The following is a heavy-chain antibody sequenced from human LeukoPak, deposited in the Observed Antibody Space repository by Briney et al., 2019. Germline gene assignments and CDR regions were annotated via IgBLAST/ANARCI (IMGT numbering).Heavy chain of an antibody. CDR2: ISSSGSTI. CDR1: GFTFSDYY. CDR3: ASRRDGYNSGVYYYYYMDV. D-gene: IGHD5-24*01. V-gene: IGHV3-11*04. Sequence: PGRSLRLSCAASGFTFSDYYMSWIRQAPGKGLEWVSYISSSGSTIYYADSVKGRFTISRDNAKNSLYLQVNSLRAEDTAVYYCASRRDGYNSGVYYYYYMDVWGKGTTVTVSS. J-gene: IGHJ6*03.